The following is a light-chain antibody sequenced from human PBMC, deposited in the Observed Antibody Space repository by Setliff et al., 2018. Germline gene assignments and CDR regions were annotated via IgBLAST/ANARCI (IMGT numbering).Light chain of an antibody. J-gene: IGKJ1*01. CDR3: QQYYSTPKT. V-gene: IGKV4-1*01. CDR2: WAS. CDR1: QSVLYSSNNKNY. Sequence: DIVMTQSPDSLAVSLGERATINCKSSQSVLYSSNNKNYLAWYQQKPGQPPKVLIYWASTRESGVSDRFSGGGSGTDFTLTISSLQAEDVAVYYCQQYYSTPKTFGQGTKVDIK.